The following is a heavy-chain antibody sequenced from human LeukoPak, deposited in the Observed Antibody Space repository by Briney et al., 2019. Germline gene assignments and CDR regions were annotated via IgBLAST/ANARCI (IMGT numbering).Heavy chain of an antibody. J-gene: IGHJ4*02. CDR1: GFTFDDYA. D-gene: IGHD6-13*01. Sequence: GGPLRLSCAASGFTFDDYAMHWVRQAPGKGLEWVSGISWNSGSIGYADSVKGRFTISRDNAKNSLYLQMNSLRAEDTALYYCAKDIRVRSSSYFDYWGQGTLVTVSS. CDR2: ISWNSGSI. V-gene: IGHV3-9*01. CDR3: AKDIRVRSSSYFDY.